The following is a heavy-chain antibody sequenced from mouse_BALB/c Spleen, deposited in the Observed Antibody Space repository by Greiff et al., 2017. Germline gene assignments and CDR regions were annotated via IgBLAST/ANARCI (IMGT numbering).Heavy chain of an antibody. CDR3: AREDDYDEAWFAY. Sequence: VQLKESGPELVKPGASVKMSCKASGYTFTSYVMHWVKQKPGQGLEWIGYINPYNDGTKYNEKFKGKATLTSDKSSSTAYMELSSLTSEDSAVYYCAREDDYDEAWFAYWGQGTLVTVSA. CDR1: GYTFTSYV. V-gene: IGHV1-14*01. J-gene: IGHJ3*01. CDR2: INPYNDGT. D-gene: IGHD2-4*01.